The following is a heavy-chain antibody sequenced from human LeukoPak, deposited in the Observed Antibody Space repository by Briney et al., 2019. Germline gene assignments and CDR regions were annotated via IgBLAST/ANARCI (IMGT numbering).Heavy chain of an antibody. Sequence: PETLSLTCTVSGGSVSSGSYYWSWIRQPPGKGLEWIGYIYYSGSTNYNPSLKSRVTISVDTSKNQFSLKLSSVTAADTAVYYCARDPMAYAFDIWGQGTMVTVSS. CDR2: IYYSGST. CDR1: GGSVSSGSYY. D-gene: IGHD3-10*01. V-gene: IGHV4-61*01. J-gene: IGHJ3*02. CDR3: ARDPMAYAFDI.